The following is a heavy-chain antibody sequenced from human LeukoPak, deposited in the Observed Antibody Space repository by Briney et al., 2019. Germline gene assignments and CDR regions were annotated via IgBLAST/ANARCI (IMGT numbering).Heavy chain of an antibody. CDR2: IKSKTDGGTT. CDR3: TTGPGYYSTSRTDY. CDR1: GFTFSNAW. V-gene: IGHV3-15*01. D-gene: IGHD6-13*01. Sequence: NPGGSLRLSCAASGFTFSNAWMSWVRQAPGKGLEWVGRIKSKTDGGTTDYAAPVKGRFTISRDDSKNTLYLQMNSLKTEDTAVYYCTTGPGYYSTSRTDYWGQGTLVTVSS. J-gene: IGHJ4*02.